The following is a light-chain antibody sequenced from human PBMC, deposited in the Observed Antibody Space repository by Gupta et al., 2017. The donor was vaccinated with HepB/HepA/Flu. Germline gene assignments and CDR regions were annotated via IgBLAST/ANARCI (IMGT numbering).Light chain of an antibody. CDR1: SSNIGGNT. V-gene: IGLV1-44*01. Sequence: QSVLTQPPSVSGTPGQRVTISCSGSSSNIGGNTVNWYQQLPGTAPKLLIYSNNQRPSGVPDRFSASKSGPSTSLAISGLQSDDEADYYCGAWDDNLNGVMCGGGTKLTVL. CDR2: SNN. CDR3: GAWDDNLNGVM. J-gene: IGLJ3*02.